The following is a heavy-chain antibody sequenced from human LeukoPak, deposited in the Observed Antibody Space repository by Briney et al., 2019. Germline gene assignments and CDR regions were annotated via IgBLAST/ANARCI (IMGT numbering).Heavy chain of an antibody. CDR1: GYTFPSYF. Sequence: ASVKVSCKASGYTFPSYFMHWVRQAPGQGLEWMGIINPTGGSTNYAQKFQGRVTITADESTSTAYMELSSLRSEDTAVYYCALDIVVVVAATRNWFDPWGQGTLVTVSS. D-gene: IGHD2-15*01. CDR3: ALDIVVVVAATRNWFDP. CDR2: INPTGGST. J-gene: IGHJ5*02. V-gene: IGHV1-46*01.